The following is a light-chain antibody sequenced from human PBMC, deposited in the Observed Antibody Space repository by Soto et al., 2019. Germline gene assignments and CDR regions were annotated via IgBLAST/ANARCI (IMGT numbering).Light chain of an antibody. V-gene: IGKV3-20*01. CDR1: QSVSSTF. CDR2: GAY. CDR3: QHYGGSPPLT. Sequence: ELVLTQSPGTLSLSPGDRATLSCRASQSVSSTFLAWYQKKPGQAPGLLIYGAYSRAAGVPDRFSGSGSGTDFTLTISRLEPEDFVLYYCQHYGGSPPLTLGGGAKVEIK. J-gene: IGKJ4*01.